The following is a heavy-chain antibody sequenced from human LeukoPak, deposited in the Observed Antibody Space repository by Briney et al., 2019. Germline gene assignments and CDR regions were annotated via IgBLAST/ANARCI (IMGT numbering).Heavy chain of an antibody. CDR1: GYSFTSYW. Sequence: GESLKISCRGSGYSFTSYWIGWVRQMPGKGLEWMGIIYPGDSDTRYSPSFQGQVTISADKSTNTAYLQWSSLKASDSAMFYCARRIFSTSSTARKYETFDMWGQGTMVTVSS. CDR3: ARRIFSTSSTARKYETFDM. V-gene: IGHV5-51*01. D-gene: IGHD6-6*01. CDR2: IYPGDSDT. J-gene: IGHJ3*02.